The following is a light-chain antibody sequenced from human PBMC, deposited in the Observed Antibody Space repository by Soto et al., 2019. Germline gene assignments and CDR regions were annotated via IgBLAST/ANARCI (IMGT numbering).Light chain of an antibody. CDR1: SGHSSNA. CDR2: LNSDGSH. CDR3: QTWGTGIVV. Sequence: QSALTQSPSASASLGASVTVTCTLSSGHSSNAVAWHQQQPEKGPRYLMRLNSDGSHSKGDGIPDRFTGSSSGADRYLTISSLQSEDEADYYCQTWGTGIVVFGGGTQLTVL. J-gene: IGLJ3*02. V-gene: IGLV4-69*01.